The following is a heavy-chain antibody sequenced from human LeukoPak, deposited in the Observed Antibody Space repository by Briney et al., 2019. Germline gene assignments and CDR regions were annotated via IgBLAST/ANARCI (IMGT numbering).Heavy chain of an antibody. Sequence: ASVTVSCKASGGTFSSYAISWVRQAPGQGLEWMGRIIPILGIANYAQKFQGRVTITADKSTSTAYMELSSLRSEDTAVYYCARNFGGSGGFSDYWGQGTLVTVSS. CDR3: ARNFGGSGGFSDY. V-gene: IGHV1-69*04. CDR1: GGTFSSYA. CDR2: IIPILGIA. J-gene: IGHJ4*02. D-gene: IGHD3-10*01.